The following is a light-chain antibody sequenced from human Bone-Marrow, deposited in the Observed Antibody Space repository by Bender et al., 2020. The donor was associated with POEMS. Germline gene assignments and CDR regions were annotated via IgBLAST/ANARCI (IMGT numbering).Light chain of an antibody. Sequence: GAPGQTVTISRTAISSNMGARHRLNWYQQLPGTSPKLLIYKNGNRPSEVPDRISRSKSGTSASLAITGLHPEEEADNYCQSYDISVGSWVFGGGTKLTAL. V-gene: IGLV1-40*01. CDR1: SSNMGARHR. CDR3: QSYDISVGSWV. CDR2: KNG. J-gene: IGLJ3*02.